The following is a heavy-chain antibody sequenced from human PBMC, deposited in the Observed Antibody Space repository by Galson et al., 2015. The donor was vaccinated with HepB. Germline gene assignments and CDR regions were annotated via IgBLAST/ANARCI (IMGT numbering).Heavy chain of an antibody. Sequence: TLSLTCTVSGGSISSGSYYWSWIRQPAGKGLEWIGRIYTSGSTNYNPSLKSRVTISVDTSKNQFSLKLSSVTAADTAVYYCARVCDAEYCGGSVVGFDYWGQGTLVTVSS. V-gene: IGHV4-61*02. CDR2: IYTSGST. D-gene: IGHD2-21*01. CDR1: GGSISSGSYY. CDR3: ARVCDAEYCGGSVVGFDY. J-gene: IGHJ4*02.